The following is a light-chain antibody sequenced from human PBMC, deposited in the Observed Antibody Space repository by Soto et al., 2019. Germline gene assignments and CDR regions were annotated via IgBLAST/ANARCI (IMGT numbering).Light chain of an antibody. J-gene: IGKJ1*01. Sequence: EIVLTQSPGTRSLSPGERATLSCRASQSVTNNYLAWYQQKTGQTPRLIVYLASSRAPGIPDRFSGSGSGTHFTLTIRSVEPEDFAVYYCQQYGSSPWTFGQGNTLQIK. CDR1: QSVTNNY. CDR2: LAS. CDR3: QQYGSSPWT. V-gene: IGKV3-20*01.